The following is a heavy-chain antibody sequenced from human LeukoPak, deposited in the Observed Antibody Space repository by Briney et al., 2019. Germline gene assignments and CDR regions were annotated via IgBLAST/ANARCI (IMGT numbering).Heavy chain of an antibody. CDR2: ISYDESNK. D-gene: IGHD6-19*01. J-gene: IGHJ4*02. Sequence: GGSLRLSCAASGFTFSNYAMHWVRQAPGKGLEWVAVISYDESNKYYADSVKGRFTISRDNSKNTLYLQMNSLRAEDTAVYYCARSSGWQPDFDYWGQGTLVTVSS. CDR1: GFTFSNYA. V-gene: IGHV3-33*01. CDR3: ARSSGWQPDFDY.